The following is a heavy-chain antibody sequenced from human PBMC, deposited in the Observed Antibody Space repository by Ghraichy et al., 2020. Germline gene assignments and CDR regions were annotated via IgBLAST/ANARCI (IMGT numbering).Heavy chain of an antibody. CDR2: ISAYNGNT. D-gene: IGHD6-13*01. Sequence: ASVKVSCKASGYTFTSYGISWVRQAPGQGLEWMGWISAYNGNTNYAQKLQGRVTMTTDTSTSTAYMELRSLRSDDTAVYYCARDPGIAAAGNLNDYWGQGTLVTVSS. CDR3: ARDPGIAAAGNLNDY. CDR1: GYTFTSYG. V-gene: IGHV1-18*01. J-gene: IGHJ4*02.